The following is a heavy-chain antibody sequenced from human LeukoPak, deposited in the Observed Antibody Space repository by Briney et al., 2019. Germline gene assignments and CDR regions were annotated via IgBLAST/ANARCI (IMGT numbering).Heavy chain of an antibody. D-gene: IGHD4/OR15-4a*01. V-gene: IGHV3-66*01. CDR2: MYSGGDT. J-gene: IGHJ5*02. Sequence: GGPQTLPCSAWGFTHRKQHMHWPPRARGEGGEGVTLMYSGGDTHFAGPVKGRFPISRDSSKNTLYLQMNSLRAEDTAVYYCASDPPAVRTNPYAWGQGTLVTVSS. CDR3: ASDPPAVRTNPYA. CDR1: GFTHRKQH.